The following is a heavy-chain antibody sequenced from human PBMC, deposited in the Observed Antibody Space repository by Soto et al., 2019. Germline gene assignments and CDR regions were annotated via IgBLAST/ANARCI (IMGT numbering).Heavy chain of an antibody. Sequence: EVQLLESGGGLVQPGGSLRLSCATSGFTFGSYDMSWVRQAPGKGLEWVSTFRGSGGSTYYADSVKGRFTISRDNSKNTGYLQMNSLRAEDTAVYYCAKERRGGYCSGGRCYSPDYWGQGTLVTVSS. J-gene: IGHJ4*02. CDR2: FRGSGGST. CDR3: AKERRGGYCSGGRCYSPDY. CDR1: GFTFGSYD. V-gene: IGHV3-23*01. D-gene: IGHD2-15*01.